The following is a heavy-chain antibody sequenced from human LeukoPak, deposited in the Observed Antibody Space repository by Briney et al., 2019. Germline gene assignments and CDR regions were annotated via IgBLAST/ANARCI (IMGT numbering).Heavy chain of an antibody. CDR1: GFTVSSNC. Sequence: PGGSLRLSRAASGFTVSSNCMSWVRQAPGKGLEWVSVIYSGGSTYYADSVKGRFTISRDNSKNTLYLQMNSLRAEDTAVYYCAREGSRSNSAAFDIWGQGTMVTVSS. CDR2: IYSGGST. V-gene: IGHV3-53*01. CDR3: AREGSRSNSAAFDI. D-gene: IGHD4-11*01. J-gene: IGHJ3*02.